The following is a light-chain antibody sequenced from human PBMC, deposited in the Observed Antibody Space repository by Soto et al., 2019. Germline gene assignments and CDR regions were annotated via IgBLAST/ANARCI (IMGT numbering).Light chain of an antibody. Sequence: QSVLTQPASVSGSPGQSITISCTGTSSDVGSYNHVSWYQQHPGKAPKLMIYEGSKPPSGVSNRFSGSKSGNTASLTISGLQDEDEADYYCCSYAGSSTLVFGGGTQLTVL. V-gene: IGLV2-23*01. CDR2: EGS. CDR1: SSDVGSYNH. CDR3: CSYAGSSTLV. J-gene: IGLJ3*02.